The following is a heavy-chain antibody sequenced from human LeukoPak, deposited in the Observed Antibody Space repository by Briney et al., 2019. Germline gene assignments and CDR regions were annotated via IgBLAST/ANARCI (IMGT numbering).Heavy chain of an antibody. Sequence: GGSLRLSCAASGFTFSSYAMSWVRQAPGKGLEWVSAISGSGGSTYYAESVKGRFTISRDNSKNTLYLQMNSLRAEDTAVYYCAKGWSGGLQLFRFDYWGQGTLVTVSS. CDR3: AKGWSGGLQLFRFDY. D-gene: IGHD5-24*01. CDR1: GFTFSSYA. J-gene: IGHJ4*02. V-gene: IGHV3-23*01. CDR2: ISGSGGST.